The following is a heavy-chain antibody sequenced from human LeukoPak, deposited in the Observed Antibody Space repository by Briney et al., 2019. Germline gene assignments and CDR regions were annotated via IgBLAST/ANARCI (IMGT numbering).Heavy chain of an antibody. CDR2: ISSSSSYI. CDR1: GGSISSSS. CDR3: ARSELGYNYYYMDV. V-gene: IGHV3-21*01. J-gene: IGHJ6*03. Sequence: PSETLSLTCTVPGGSISSSSYYWGWIRQPPGKGLEWVSSISSSSSYIYYADSVKGRFTISRDNAKKSLYLQMNSLRVEDTAVYYCARSELGYNYYYMDVWGKGTTVTISS. D-gene: IGHD3-10*01.